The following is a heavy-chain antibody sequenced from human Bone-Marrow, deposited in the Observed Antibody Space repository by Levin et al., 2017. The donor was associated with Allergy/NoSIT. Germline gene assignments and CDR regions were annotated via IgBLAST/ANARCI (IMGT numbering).Heavy chain of an antibody. D-gene: IGHD2-15*01. CDR2: IYSGGST. CDR1: GFTVSSNY. J-gene: IGHJ4*02. V-gene: IGHV3-53*01. Sequence: GGSLRLSCAASGFTVSSNYMSWVRQAPGKGLEWVSVIYSGGSTYYADSVKGRFTISRDNSKNTLYLQMNSLRAEDTAVYYCARGGYCSGGSCYQPPYYWGQGTLVTVSS. CDR3: ARGGYCSGGSCYQPPYY.